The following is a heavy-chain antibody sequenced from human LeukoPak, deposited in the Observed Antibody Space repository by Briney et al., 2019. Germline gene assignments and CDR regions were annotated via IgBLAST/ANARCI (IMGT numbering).Heavy chain of an antibody. J-gene: IGHJ4*02. V-gene: IGHV4-34*01. CDR3: ARGLFGFDY. CDR1: GGSFSGYY. Sequence: SETLSLTCDVYGGSFSGYYWSWIRQPPGKGLEWIGEIDHSGSTNYNPSLKSRVTISVDTSKNQFSLKLSSVTAADTAVYYCARGLFGFDYWGQGTLVTVSS. D-gene: IGHD3-10*01. CDR2: IDHSGST.